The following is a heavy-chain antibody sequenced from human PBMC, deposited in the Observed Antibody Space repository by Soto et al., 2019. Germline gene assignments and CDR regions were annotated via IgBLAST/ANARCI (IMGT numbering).Heavy chain of an antibody. CDR2: IYYSGST. Sequence: QVQLQESGPGLVKPSETLSLTCTVSGGSISSYYWSWIRQPPGKGLEWIGYIYYSGSTNYNPSLKSRVTISVDTSKIQFSLKLSSVTAADTAVYYCARGGAYCGGDCYIPFDYWGQGTLVTVSS. J-gene: IGHJ4*02. V-gene: IGHV4-59*01. CDR1: GGSISSYY. CDR3: ARGGAYCGGDCYIPFDY. D-gene: IGHD2-21*02.